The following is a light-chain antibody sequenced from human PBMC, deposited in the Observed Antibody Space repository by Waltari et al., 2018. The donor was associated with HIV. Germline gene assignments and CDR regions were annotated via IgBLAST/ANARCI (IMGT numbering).Light chain of an antibody. J-gene: IGLJ2*01. CDR2: SNN. Sequence: QSEVTQQPSVSGTPGQRVPISCSGSRSSVGSYPVTWYQQPPGMDPKLSFYSNNLRPSGVPDRFAGSKSGTSASLAISGLQSEDEAHYYWAAWDDSLSGRVFGGGTKLTVL. V-gene: IGLV1-44*01. CDR1: RSSVGSYP. CDR3: AAWDDSLSGRV.